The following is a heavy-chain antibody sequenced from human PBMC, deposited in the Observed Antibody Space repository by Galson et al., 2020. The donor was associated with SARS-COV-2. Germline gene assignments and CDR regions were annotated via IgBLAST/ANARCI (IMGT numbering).Heavy chain of an antibody. CDR3: ARTGVVNWVDP. D-gene: IGHD3-3*01. V-gene: IGHV6-1*01. Sequence: PSRGLEWLGRTYYRSKWYNDYAVTVKSRITINPDTSKNQFSLQLTSVTPEDTAVSYCARTGVVNWVDPGGQGSLVIVSS. CDR2: TYYRSKWYN. J-gene: IGHJ5*02.